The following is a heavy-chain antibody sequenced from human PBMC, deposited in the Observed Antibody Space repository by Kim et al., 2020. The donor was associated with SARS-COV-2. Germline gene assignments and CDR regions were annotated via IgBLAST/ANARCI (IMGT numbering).Heavy chain of an antibody. Sequence: STSLKTRLTISKDTSKNQVVLTMTNMDPVDTATYYCARTPYGSGSYFLDYWGQGTLVTVSS. V-gene: IGHV2-70*01. CDR3: ARTPYGSGSYFLDY. D-gene: IGHD3-10*01. J-gene: IGHJ4*02.